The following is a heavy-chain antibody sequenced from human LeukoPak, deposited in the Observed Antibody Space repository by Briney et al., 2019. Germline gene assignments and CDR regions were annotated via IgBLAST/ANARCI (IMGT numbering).Heavy chain of an antibody. D-gene: IGHD3-10*01. CDR1: GFTFSSYA. CDR2: ISYDGSNK. Sequence: GRSLRLSCAASGFTFSSYAMHWVRQAPGKGLEWVAVISYDGSNKYYADSVKGRFTISRDNSKNTLYPQMNSLRAEDTAVYYCARDYNARWGQGTLVTVSS. V-gene: IGHV3-30*04. J-gene: IGHJ4*02. CDR3: ARDYNAR.